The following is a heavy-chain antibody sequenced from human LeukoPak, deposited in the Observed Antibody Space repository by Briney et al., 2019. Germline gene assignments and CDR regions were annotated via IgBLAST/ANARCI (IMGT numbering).Heavy chain of an antibody. CDR1: GFTFSSYS. Sequence: GESLRLSCAASGFTFSSYSMNWVRQAPGKGLEWVSSISSSSLYIYYADSVKGRFTISRDNAKNTLNLQMNSLRAEDTAVYYCARDLGQYYDTSDNWFDPWGQGTLVTVSS. J-gene: IGHJ5*02. CDR3: ARDLGQYYDTSDNWFDP. D-gene: IGHD3-22*01. V-gene: IGHV3-21*01. CDR2: ISSSSLYI.